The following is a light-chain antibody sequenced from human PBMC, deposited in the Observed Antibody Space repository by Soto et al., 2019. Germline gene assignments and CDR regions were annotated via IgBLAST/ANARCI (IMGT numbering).Light chain of an antibody. CDR1: SSDVGSYNL. V-gene: IGLV2-23*01. CDR3: CSYACSSIV. J-gene: IGLJ1*01. Sequence: QSALTQPASVSGSPGQSITISCTGTSSDVGSYNLVSWYQQHPGKAPKLMIYEGSKRPSGVSNRFSGSKSGNTASLTISGLQAEDEADYYGCSYACSSIVFGTGTKLTVL. CDR2: EGS.